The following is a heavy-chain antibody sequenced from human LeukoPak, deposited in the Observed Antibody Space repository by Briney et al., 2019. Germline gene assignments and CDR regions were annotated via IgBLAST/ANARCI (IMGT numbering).Heavy chain of an antibody. V-gene: IGHV3-11*05. D-gene: IGHD5-18*01. J-gene: IGHJ4*02. CDR1: GFIFSDFY. CDR2: IYSSSDYI. CDR3: ARVYSYGSGDY. Sequence: GGSLRLSCAGSGFIFSDFYMSWIRQASGKGLEWVSLIYSSSDYIYYADSVKGRFTISRDNSKDTLYLQMNSLRAEDTAVYYCARVYSYGSGDYWGQGTLVTVSS.